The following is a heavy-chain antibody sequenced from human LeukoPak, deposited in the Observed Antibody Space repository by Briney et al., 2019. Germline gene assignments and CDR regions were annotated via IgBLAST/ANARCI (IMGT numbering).Heavy chain of an antibody. Sequence: GGSLRLSCAASGFTFSSYAMSWVRQDPWKGLEWVSAISGSGGSTYYADSVKGRFTISRDNSKNTLYLQMNSLRAEDTAVYYCAKDLWGDGSTIGDYWGQGTLVTVSS. CDR3: AKDLWGDGSTIGDY. CDR2: ISGSGGST. V-gene: IGHV3-23*01. CDR1: GFTFSSYA. J-gene: IGHJ4*02. D-gene: IGHD5-24*01.